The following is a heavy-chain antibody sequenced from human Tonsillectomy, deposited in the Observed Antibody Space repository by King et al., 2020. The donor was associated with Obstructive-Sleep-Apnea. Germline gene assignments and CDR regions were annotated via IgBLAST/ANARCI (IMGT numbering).Heavy chain of an antibody. CDR3: ARHSLAGHYFAP. CDR2: LTAYDGNT. D-gene: IGHD4-17*01. J-gene: IGHJ5*02. CDR1: GYTFITYS. Sequence: VQLVESGAEVKTPGASVKVSCKASGYTFITYSITWVRQAPGQGLEWMVWLTAYDGNTNYAQKFQGRVTMTSDTSTSTAYMELRSLRSDDTAVYYCARHSLAGHYFAPWGQGTLVTVSS. V-gene: IGHV1-18*01.